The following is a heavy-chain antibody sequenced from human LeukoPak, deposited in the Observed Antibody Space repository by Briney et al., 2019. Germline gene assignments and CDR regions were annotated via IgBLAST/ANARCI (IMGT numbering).Heavy chain of an antibody. J-gene: IGHJ6*03. CDR3: ARDQPCYYYYYMDV. D-gene: IGHD1-14*01. V-gene: IGHV4-4*07. CDR2: IYTSGST. CDR1: GGSISSYY. Sequence: SEALSLTCTVSGGSISSYYRSGIRQPAGKGLEWIGRIYTSGSTNYNPSLKSRVTMSVDTSKNQFSLKLSSVTAADTAVYYCARDQPCYYYYYMDVWGKGTTVTVPS.